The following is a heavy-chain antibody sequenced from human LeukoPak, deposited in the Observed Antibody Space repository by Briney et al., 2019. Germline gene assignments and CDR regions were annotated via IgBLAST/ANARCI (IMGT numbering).Heavy chain of an antibody. D-gene: IGHD3-10*01. J-gene: IGHJ4*02. V-gene: IGHV5-51*01. Sequence: GESLKISCKGSGYSFTSYWIGWVRQMPGKGLEWIGIIYPGDSDTRYSPSFQGQVTISADKSISTAYLQWSSLKASDTAMYYCARGKTITMVRGVRLFDYWGQGTLVTVSS. CDR1: GYSFTSYW. CDR2: IYPGDSDT. CDR3: ARGKTITMVRGVRLFDY.